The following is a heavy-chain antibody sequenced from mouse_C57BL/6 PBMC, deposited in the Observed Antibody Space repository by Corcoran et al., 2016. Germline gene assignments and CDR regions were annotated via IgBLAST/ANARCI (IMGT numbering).Heavy chain of an antibody. V-gene: IGHV1-76*01. CDR1: GYTFTDYY. CDR3: AKGGAVRAMDY. Sequence: QVQLKQSGAELVRPGASVKLSCKASGYTFTDYYINWVKQRPGQGLEWIARIYPGSGNTYYNEKFKGKATLTAEKSSSTAYMQLSSLTSEDSAVYFCAKGGAVRAMDYWGQGTSVTVSS. CDR2: IYPGSGNT. D-gene: IGHD1-1*01. J-gene: IGHJ4*01.